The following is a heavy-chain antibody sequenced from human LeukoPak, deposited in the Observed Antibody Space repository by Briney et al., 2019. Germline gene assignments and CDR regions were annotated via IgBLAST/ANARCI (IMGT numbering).Heavy chain of an antibody. CDR3: ARDSETSGWYDY. D-gene: IGHD6-19*01. J-gene: IGHJ4*02. Sequence: GGSLRLSCAAPGFIFDNYAIHWVRQAPGKGLEWVSLISGDGGSTFYADSVRGRFTISRDNSKNSLSLQMSSLRSEDTALYYCARDSETSGWYDYWGQGTLVTVSS. CDR2: ISGDGGST. CDR1: GFIFDNYA. V-gene: IGHV3-43*02.